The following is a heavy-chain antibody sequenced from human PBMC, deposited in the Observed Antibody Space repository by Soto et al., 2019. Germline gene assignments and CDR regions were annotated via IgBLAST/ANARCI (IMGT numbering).Heavy chain of an antibody. Sequence: PGGSLRLSCAASGFTFDDYAMHWVRQAPGKGLEWVSGISWNSGSIGYADSVKGRFTISRDNAKNSLYLQMNSLRAEDTALYYCAKDLADDILTGYLNPWGQGTLVTVSS. J-gene: IGHJ5*02. V-gene: IGHV3-9*01. CDR3: AKDLADDILTGYLNP. CDR1: GFTFDDYA. CDR2: ISWNSGSI. D-gene: IGHD3-9*01.